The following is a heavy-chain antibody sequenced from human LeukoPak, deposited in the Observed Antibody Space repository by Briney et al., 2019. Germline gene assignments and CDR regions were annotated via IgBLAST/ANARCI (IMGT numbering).Heavy chain of an antibody. Sequence: SETLSLTCAVYGGSFSGYYWSWIRQPPGKGLEWIGEINHSGSTNYNPSLKGRVTISVDTSKNQFSLKLSSVTAADTAVYYCARFIGSGWYGNWFDPWGQGTLVTVSS. CDR2: INHSGST. CDR3: ARFIGSGWYGNWFDP. CDR1: GGSFSGYY. D-gene: IGHD6-19*01. V-gene: IGHV4-34*01. J-gene: IGHJ5*02.